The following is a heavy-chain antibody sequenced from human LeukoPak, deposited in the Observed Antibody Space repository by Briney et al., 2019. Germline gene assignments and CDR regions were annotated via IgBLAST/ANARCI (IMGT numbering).Heavy chain of an antibody. CDR2: IYTSGST. D-gene: IGHD3-10*01. CDR1: GGSISSYY. Sequence: SETLSLTCTVSGGSISSYYWSWIRQPAGKGLEWIGRIYTSGSTHYNPSLKSRVTMSVDTSKNQFSLKLSSVTAADTAVYYCARAVHYSGTSDQYTGGWYYFDFWGQGTLVTVSS. V-gene: IGHV4-4*07. J-gene: IGHJ4*02. CDR3: ARAVHYSGTSDQYTGGWYYFDF.